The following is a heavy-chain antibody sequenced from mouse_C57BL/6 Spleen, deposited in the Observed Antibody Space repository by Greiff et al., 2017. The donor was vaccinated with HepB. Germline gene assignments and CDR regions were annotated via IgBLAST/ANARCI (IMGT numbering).Heavy chain of an antibody. Sequence: EVQGVESGGGLVQPGGSLKLSCAASGFTFSDYYMYWVRQTPEKRLEWVAYISNGGGSTYYPDTVKGRFTISRDNAKNTLYLQMSRLKSEDTAMYYCARTYYGSSYWFAYWGQGTLVTVSA. CDR3: ARTYYGSSYWFAY. V-gene: IGHV5-12*01. CDR1: GFTFSDYY. D-gene: IGHD1-1*01. CDR2: ISNGGGST. J-gene: IGHJ3*01.